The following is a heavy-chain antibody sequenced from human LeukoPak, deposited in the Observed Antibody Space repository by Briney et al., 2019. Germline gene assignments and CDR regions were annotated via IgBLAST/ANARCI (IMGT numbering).Heavy chain of an antibody. V-gene: IGHV3-30*02. D-gene: IGHD3-16*01. CDR1: GFTFSNYG. CDR2: IRYDGSNK. CDR3: VRDLYARLRLGEPPGY. Sequence: GGSLRLSCAAAGFTFSNYGMHWVRQAPGKGLEWVAFIRYDGSNKYYADSVKGRFTISRDNAENSLYLQMHSLRAEDTAIYYCVRDLYARLRLGEPPGYWGQGTLVTVSS. J-gene: IGHJ4*02.